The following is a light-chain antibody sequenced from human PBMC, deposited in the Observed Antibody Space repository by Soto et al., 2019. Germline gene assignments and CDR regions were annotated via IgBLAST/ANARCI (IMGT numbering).Light chain of an antibody. V-gene: IGLV2-14*01. Sequence: QSALTQPASVSGSPGQSITISCTGTSSDVGGYNYVSWYQQHSGKAPKLMIYDVSNRPSGVSNRFSGSKSGNTASLTISGLHAEDEDDYYCGSYASSSTLYVFGTGTKLTVL. CDR1: SSDVGGYNY. J-gene: IGLJ1*01. CDR2: DVS. CDR3: GSYASSSTLYV.